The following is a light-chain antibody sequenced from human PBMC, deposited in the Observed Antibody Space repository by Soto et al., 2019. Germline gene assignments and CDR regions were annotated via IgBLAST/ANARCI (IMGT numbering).Light chain of an antibody. CDR1: QYISNC. J-gene: IGKJ3*01. CDR3: QQSYSNFGT. Sequence: DIQMTQSPSTLSASFGDRVTITCEASQYISNCFAWYQQKPGKAPQLLIHMASILENGVPSRFRGSGSGTEFTLTISSLQPEDFETYYCQQSYSNFGTFGPGTKVDIK. CDR2: MAS. V-gene: IGKV1-5*03.